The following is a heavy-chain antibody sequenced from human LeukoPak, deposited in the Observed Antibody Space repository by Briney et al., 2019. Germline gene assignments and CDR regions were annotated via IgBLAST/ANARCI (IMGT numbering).Heavy chain of an antibody. CDR3: ARERHGHPFDS. V-gene: IGHV4-61*01. Sequence: SETLSLTCTVSGGSIISSSYYWGWIRQPPGKGLEWIGYIAYNGIPNYNPSLKSRLTISRDTSKNQFSLNLSSVTAADTAVYYCARERHGHPFDSWGQGTLVTVSS. CDR2: IAYNGIP. J-gene: IGHJ4*02. CDR1: GGSIISSSYY.